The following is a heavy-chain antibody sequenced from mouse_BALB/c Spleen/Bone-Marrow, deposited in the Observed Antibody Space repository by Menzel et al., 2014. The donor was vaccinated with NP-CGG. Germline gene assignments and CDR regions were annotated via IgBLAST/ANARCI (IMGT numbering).Heavy chain of an antibody. Sequence: EVMLVESGGGLVQPGGSRKLSCAASGFTFSSFGMHWVRQAPEKGLEWVAYISSGSSTIYYGDTVMGRFTISRDKPKNTLFLQMTSLRSEDTATYYCVRSGSSSGYFDYWGQGTTLTVSS. CDR2: ISSGSSTI. D-gene: IGHD1-1*01. CDR3: VRSGSSSGYFDY. J-gene: IGHJ2*01. V-gene: IGHV5-17*02. CDR1: GFTFSSFG.